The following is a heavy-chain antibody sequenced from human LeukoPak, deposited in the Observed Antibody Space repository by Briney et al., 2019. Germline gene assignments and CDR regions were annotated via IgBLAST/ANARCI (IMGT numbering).Heavy chain of an antibody. J-gene: IGHJ4*02. CDR2: ISGSGGST. D-gene: IGHD6-13*01. Sequence: GGSLRLSCAASGLTFSSYAMSRVRQAPGKGLEWVSGISGSGGSTYYADSVKGRFTISRDNSKNTLYVQMNSLRAEDTAVYYCAKVRVAAAGIYDYWGQGTLVTVSS. V-gene: IGHV3-23*01. CDR3: AKVRVAAAGIYDY. CDR1: GLTFSSYA.